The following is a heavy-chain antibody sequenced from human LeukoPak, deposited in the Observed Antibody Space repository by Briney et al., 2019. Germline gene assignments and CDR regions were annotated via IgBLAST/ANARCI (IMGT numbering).Heavy chain of an antibody. Sequence: ASVKVSCKASGYTFTGYYTHWVRQAPGQGLEWMGWINPNSGGTNYAQKFQGRVTMTRDTSISTAYMELSRLRSDDTAVYYCARDFPHNWNDEDDFDYWGQGTLVTVSS. D-gene: IGHD1-20*01. J-gene: IGHJ4*02. V-gene: IGHV1-2*02. CDR2: INPNSGGT. CDR3: ARDFPHNWNDEDDFDY. CDR1: GYTFTGYY.